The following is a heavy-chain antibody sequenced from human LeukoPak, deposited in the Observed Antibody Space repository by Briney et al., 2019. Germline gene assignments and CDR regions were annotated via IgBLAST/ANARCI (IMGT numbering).Heavy chain of an antibody. D-gene: IGHD3-10*01. CDR3: ARAYITMVRGVIFWFDP. CDR1: GYTFTSYY. J-gene: IGHJ5*02. Sequence: ASVKVSCKASGYTFTSYYMHWVRQAPGQGLEWMGIINPSGGSTSYAQKFQGRVTMTRDMSTSTVYMEMSSLRSEDTAVYYCARAYITMVRGVIFWFDPWGQGTLVTVSS. V-gene: IGHV1-46*01. CDR2: INPSGGST.